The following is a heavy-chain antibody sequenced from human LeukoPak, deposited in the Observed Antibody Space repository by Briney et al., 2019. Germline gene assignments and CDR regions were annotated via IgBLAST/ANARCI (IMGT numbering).Heavy chain of an antibody. CDR1: GGSISNFY. V-gene: IGHV4-4*08. J-gene: IGHJ4*02. Sequence: SETLSLTCSVSGGSISNFYWSWIRQPPGRGLEWVAYIHNSGDTNYNSSLKSRVTISVDMSKNQFSLKLTSVTAADTAVYFCARDRHRHYFDFWGQGTLVTVSS. CDR3: ARDRHRHYFDF. CDR2: IHNSGDT.